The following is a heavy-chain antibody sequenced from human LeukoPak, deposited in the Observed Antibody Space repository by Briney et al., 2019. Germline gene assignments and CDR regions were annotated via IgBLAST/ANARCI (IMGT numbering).Heavy chain of an antibody. V-gene: IGHV4-39*01. CDR1: GGSISSSSYY. J-gene: IGHJ4*02. Sequence: PSETLSLTCTVSGGSISSSSYYWGWIRQPPGKGLEWIGSIYYSGSTYYNPSLKSRVTISVDTSKNQFSLKLSSVTAADTAVYCCARHPLAGATAPNYFDYWGQGTLVTVSS. CDR3: ARHPLAGATAPNYFDY. D-gene: IGHD6-25*01. CDR2: IYYSGST.